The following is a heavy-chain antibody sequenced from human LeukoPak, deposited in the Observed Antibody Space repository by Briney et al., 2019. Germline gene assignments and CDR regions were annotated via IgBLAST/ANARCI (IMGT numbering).Heavy chain of an antibody. CDR1: GYTFTGYY. CDR3: ARGPIPSMVRGVIDY. CDR2: INPNSGNT. V-gene: IGHV1-8*02. J-gene: IGHJ4*02. D-gene: IGHD3-10*01. Sequence: ASVKVSCKASGYTFTGYYMHWVRQAPGQGLGWMGWINPNSGNTGYAQKFQGRVTMTRNTSISTAYMELSSLRSEDTAVYYCARGPIPSMVRGVIDYWGQGTLVTVSS.